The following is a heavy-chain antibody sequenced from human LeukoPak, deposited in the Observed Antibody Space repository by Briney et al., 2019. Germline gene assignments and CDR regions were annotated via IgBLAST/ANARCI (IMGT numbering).Heavy chain of an antibody. CDR3: VRVGTKTPIDH. D-gene: IGHD1-7*01. CDR2: IYPGDSDT. J-gene: IGHJ5*02. CDR1: GYSFATYW. V-gene: IGHV5-51*01. Sequence: GESLKISCKGSGYSFATYWIGWVRLMPGKGLEWMGVIYPGDSDTRYSPSFQGQFSFSADKSINTAYLWWSSLRASDTALYYCVRVGTKTPIDHWGQGILVTVSS.